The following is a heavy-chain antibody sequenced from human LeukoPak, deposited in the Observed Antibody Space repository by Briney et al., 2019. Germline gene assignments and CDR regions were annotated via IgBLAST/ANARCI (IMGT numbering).Heavy chain of an antibody. CDR2: IYPGDSDT. V-gene: IGHV5-51*01. CDR3: ARRTWLGDGDYVSGALAYFDY. Sequence: RTGESLKISCKGSGYSFTSYWIGWVRQMPGKGLEWMGIIYPGDSDTRYSPSFQGQVTISADKSISTAYLQWSSLKASDTAMYYCARRTWLGDGDYVSGALAYFDYWGQGTLVTVSS. J-gene: IGHJ4*02. CDR1: GYSFTSYW. D-gene: IGHD4-17*01.